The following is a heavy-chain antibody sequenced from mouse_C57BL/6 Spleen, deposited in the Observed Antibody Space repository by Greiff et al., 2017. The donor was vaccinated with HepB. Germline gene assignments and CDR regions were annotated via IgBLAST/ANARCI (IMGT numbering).Heavy chain of an antibody. J-gene: IGHJ2*01. V-gene: IGHV1-52*01. CDR1: GYTFTSYW. D-gene: IGHD1-1*01. Sequence: QVQLQQPGAELVRPGSSVKLSCKASGYTFTSYWMHWVKQRPIQGLEWIGNIDPTDSDTHYNQKFKDKATLTVDKSSSTAYMQLSSLTSVDSAVYYSARELTTVVAEDYFDYWGQGTTLTVSS. CDR2: IDPTDSDT. CDR3: ARELTTVVAEDYFDY.